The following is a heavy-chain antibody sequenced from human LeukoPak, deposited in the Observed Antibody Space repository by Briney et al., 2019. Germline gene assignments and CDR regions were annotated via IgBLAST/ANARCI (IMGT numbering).Heavy chain of an antibody. Sequence: TGGSLRLSCAASGFTFSSYAMHWVRQAPGKGLEWVAVISYDGSNKYYADSVKGRFTISRDNAKNSLYLQMNSLRAEDTAVYYCARASHRYCSSTSCYGQVNWFDPWGQGTLVTVSS. D-gene: IGHD2-2*01. CDR3: ARASHRYCSSTSCYGQVNWFDP. J-gene: IGHJ5*02. CDR1: GFTFSSYA. CDR2: ISYDGSNK. V-gene: IGHV3-30-3*01.